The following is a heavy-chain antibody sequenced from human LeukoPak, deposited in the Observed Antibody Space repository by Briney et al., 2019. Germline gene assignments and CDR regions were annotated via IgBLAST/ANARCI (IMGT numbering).Heavy chain of an antibody. Sequence: GGSLRLSCAASGFTFSSYAMNWVRQAPGKGLEWVSYITSGSSTIYYADSVKGRFTISRDNAKNSLYLQMNSLRAEDTAVYYCARDTYDYQLRTLNWFDPWGQGTLVTVSS. J-gene: IGHJ5*02. D-gene: IGHD2-2*01. V-gene: IGHV3-48*04. CDR1: GFTFSSYA. CDR3: ARDTYDYQLRTLNWFDP. CDR2: ITSGSSTI.